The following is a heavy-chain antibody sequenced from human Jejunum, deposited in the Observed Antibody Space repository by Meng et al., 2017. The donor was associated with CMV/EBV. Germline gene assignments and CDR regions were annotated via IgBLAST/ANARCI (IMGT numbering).Heavy chain of an antibody. CDR2: IYYSGST. D-gene: IGHD6-19*01. CDR1: GGSVSSGGYY. Sequence: QVQRQESGPGLVKPSPTLSLTCTFSGGSVSSGGYYWTWIRQHPGKGLEWFGHIYYSGSTFYNPSLKRRVIISIGTSKNQFSLNLRSVTAADTAVYYCARVSSGWDYFDYWGQGTLVTVSS. V-gene: IGHV4-31*03. J-gene: IGHJ4*02. CDR3: ARVSSGWDYFDY.